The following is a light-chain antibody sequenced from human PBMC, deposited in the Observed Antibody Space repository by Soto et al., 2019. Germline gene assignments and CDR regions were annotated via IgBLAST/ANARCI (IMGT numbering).Light chain of an antibody. CDR3: MQALHTITIT. CDR2: LGS. CDR1: QSLLHSNGYNY. Sequence: STLSLPALTLQLASISCISVQSLLHSNGYNYLDWYLQKPGQSPQLLIYLGSNRASGVHDRFSGSGSGTDFTLKISRVEAEDVGVYYFMQALHTITITFGQGTRLEIK. V-gene: IGKV2-28*01. J-gene: IGKJ5*01.